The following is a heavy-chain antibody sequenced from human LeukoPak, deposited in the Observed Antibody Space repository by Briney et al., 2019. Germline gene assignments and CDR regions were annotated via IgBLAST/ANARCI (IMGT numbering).Heavy chain of an antibody. V-gene: IGHV4-39*01. CDR3: ARGTWFGELRD. D-gene: IGHD3-10*01. CDR2: IYYSGST. Sequence: SETLSLTCTVSGGSIRSSSYYWGWIRQPPGKGLEWIGRIYYSGSTCYNPSLKSRVTMSVDTSKNQFSMKLRSVTAADTAVYYCARGTWFGELRDWGQGTLVTVSS. J-gene: IGHJ4*02. CDR1: GGSIRSSSYY.